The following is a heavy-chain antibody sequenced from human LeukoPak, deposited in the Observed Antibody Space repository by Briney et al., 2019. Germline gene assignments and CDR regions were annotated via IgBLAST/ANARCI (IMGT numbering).Heavy chain of an antibody. D-gene: IGHD6-13*01. CDR1: GGSITTYY. CDR2: IYTSGST. V-gene: IGHV4-4*07. CDR3: AGVGSLSRGRNWFDP. Sequence: SETLSLTCTVSGGSITTYYWSWIRQPAGKGLEWIGRIYTSGSTNYNPSLKSRVTMSVDTSKNQFSLKLSSVTAADTAVYYSAGVGSLSRGRNWFDPWGQGTLVTVSS. J-gene: IGHJ5*02.